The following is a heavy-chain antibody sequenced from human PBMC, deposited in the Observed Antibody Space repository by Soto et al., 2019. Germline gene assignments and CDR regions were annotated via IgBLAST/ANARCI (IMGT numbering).Heavy chain of an antibody. Sequence: RASVKVSCKVSGYTLTELSMHWVRQAPGKGLEWMGGFDPEDGETIYAQKFQGRVTMTEDTSTDTAYMELSSLRSEDTAVYYCATDGVAVAGSEGDYYYGMDVWGQGTTVTVSS. CDR2: FDPEDGET. CDR3: ATDGVAVAGSEGDYYYGMDV. V-gene: IGHV1-24*01. CDR1: GYTLTELS. D-gene: IGHD6-19*01. J-gene: IGHJ6*02.